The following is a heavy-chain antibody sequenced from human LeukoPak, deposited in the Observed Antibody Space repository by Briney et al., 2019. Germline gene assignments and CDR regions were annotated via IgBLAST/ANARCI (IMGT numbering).Heavy chain of an antibody. CDR2: ISCNRNDK. D-gene: IGHD2-2*01. J-gene: IGHJ6*02. Sequence: GGSLRLSCAASGLTFSSNGMHWVRQAPGKGLEWVAVISCNRNDKDHADSVKGRFTISRDNSKNTLYLQMNSLRAEDTAVYYCAKAVGGYCSNPRCYGYGMDAWGQGTPATVSS. CDR3: AKAVGGYCSNPRCYGYGMDA. CDR1: GLTFSSNG. V-gene: IGHV3-30*18.